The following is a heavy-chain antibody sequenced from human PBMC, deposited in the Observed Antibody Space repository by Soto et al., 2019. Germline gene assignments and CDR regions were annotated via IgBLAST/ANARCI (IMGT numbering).Heavy chain of an antibody. CDR2: INHSGST. Sequence: QVQLQQWGAGLLKPSETLSLTCAVYGGSFSGYYWSWIRQPPGKGLEWIGEINHSGSTNYNPSLKSRVTTSVDTSKNQFSLKLSSVTAAATAVYYCARVRGYSSAGYWGQGTLVTVSS. D-gene: IGHD6-25*01. V-gene: IGHV4-34*01. CDR3: ARVRGYSSAGY. J-gene: IGHJ4*02. CDR1: GGSFSGYY.